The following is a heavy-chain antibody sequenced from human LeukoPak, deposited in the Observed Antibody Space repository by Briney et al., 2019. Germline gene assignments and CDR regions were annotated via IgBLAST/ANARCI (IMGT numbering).Heavy chain of an antibody. CDR2: INNSGST. J-gene: IGHJ4*02. Sequence: DPSETLSLTCAVYGGSFSDYYWAWIRQSPGEGLEWIGEINNSGSTKYNPSLKSRVSISADTSKNQFSLKLSSVTAADTAVYYCARCGGYDYLDDYWGQGTLVTVSS. D-gene: IGHD5-12*01. CDR3: ARCGGYDYLDDY. CDR1: GGSFSDYY. V-gene: IGHV4-34*01.